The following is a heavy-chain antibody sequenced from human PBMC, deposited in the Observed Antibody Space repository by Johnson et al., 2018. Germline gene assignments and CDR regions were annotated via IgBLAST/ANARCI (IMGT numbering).Heavy chain of an antibody. CDR3: AGEGNISPRYFPH. D-gene: IGHD1/OR15-1a*01. V-gene: IGHV3-66*01. J-gene: IGHJ1*01. CDR2: IYSGGTP. Sequence: VQLQESGGGLVQPGGSLRLSCAASEFTVSNKCLSWVRQAPGKGLEWVSVIYSGGTPYYADSVKGRFHSSRDNSKNTLFLQMNSLKDEDTAVYYCAGEGNISPRYFPHWGQGTLVTVSS. CDR1: EFTVSNKC.